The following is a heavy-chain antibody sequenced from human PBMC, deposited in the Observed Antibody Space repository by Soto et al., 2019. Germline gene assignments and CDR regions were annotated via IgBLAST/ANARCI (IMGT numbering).Heavy chain of an antibody. D-gene: IGHD5-12*01. CDR3: ARLNIVATIYALFYYGMDV. J-gene: IGHJ6*02. Sequence: PGESLQNPWSGSGYSFTNYWIGWVRQMTGKGLEWMGIIYPGDSDTRYSPSFQGQVTISADKSISTAYLQWSSLKASDTAMYYCARLNIVATIYALFYYGMDVWGQGTTVTVSS. CDR2: IYPGDSDT. V-gene: IGHV5-51*01. CDR1: GYSFTNYW.